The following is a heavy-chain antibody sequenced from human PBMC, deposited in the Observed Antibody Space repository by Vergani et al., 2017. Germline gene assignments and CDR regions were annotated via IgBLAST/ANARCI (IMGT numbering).Heavy chain of an antibody. CDR3: ARHRYSSWFDP. D-gene: IGHD3-16*02. CDR2: INHSGST. CDR1: GESFSGYY. Sequence: QVQLQQWGAGLLKPSETLSLTCAVYGESFSGYYWSWIRQPPGKGLEWIGEINHSGSTYYNPSLKSRVTISVDTSKNQFSLKLSSVTAADTAVYYCARHRYSSWFDPWGQGTLVTVSS. V-gene: IGHV4-34*01. J-gene: IGHJ5*02.